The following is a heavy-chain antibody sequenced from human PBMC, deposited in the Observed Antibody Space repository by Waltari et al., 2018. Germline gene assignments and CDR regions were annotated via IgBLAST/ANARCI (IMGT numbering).Heavy chain of an antibody. Sequence: VQLVKSGENLIQPGGSLRIYYAASEITVSNNCISWVRQAPGKGLEWVSIIYSGGNTYYAGSVKGRFTISRDNYKNMVYLEMNSLRAEDTAVYYCAKQSPSYTRGWYPLESWGPGTLVTVSP. CDR3: AKQSPSYTRGWYPLES. CDR2: IYSGGNT. CDR1: EITVSNNC. J-gene: IGHJ4*02. V-gene: IGHV3-53*01. D-gene: IGHD6-19*01.